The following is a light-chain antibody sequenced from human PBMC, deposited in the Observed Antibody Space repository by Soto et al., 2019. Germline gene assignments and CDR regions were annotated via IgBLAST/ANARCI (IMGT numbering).Light chain of an antibody. Sequence: DIQMTQSPSTLSGSVGDRVTITCRASQTISSWLAWYQQKPGKAPKLLIYKASTLKSGVPSRSSGSGSGTEFTLTISTRQPDDFATYYCQHYNSYSEAFGQGTKVELK. CDR2: KAS. J-gene: IGKJ1*01. V-gene: IGKV1-5*03. CDR1: QTISSW. CDR3: QHYNSYSEA.